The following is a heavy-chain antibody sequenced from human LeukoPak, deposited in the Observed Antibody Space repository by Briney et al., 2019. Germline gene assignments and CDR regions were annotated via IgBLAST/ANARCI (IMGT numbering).Heavy chain of an antibody. CDR1: GGSIRSYY. CDR3: AREGPLGWFDP. Sequence: PSETLSLTCTVSGGSIRSYYWSWIRQPPGKGLEWIGYIYYSGSTNYNPSLKSRVTISVDTSKNQFSLKLSSVTAADTAVYYCAREGPLGWFDPWGQGTLVTVSS. CDR2: IYYSGST. J-gene: IGHJ5*02. V-gene: IGHV4-59*01.